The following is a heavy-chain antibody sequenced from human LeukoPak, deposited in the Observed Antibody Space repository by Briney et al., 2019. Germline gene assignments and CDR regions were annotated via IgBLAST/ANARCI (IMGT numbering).Heavy chain of an antibody. CDR3: ATGRGGPFDY. CDR1: GYTLTELS. J-gene: IGHJ4*02. V-gene: IGHV1-24*01. D-gene: IGHD3-10*01. Sequence: ASVTVSCKVSGYTLTELSMHWVRQAPGKGLEWMGGSDPEDGEKMYEQKFQGRVTMTEDTSTDTAYMELSSLRSEDTAVYYCATGRGGPFDYWGQGTLVTVSS. CDR2: SDPEDGEK.